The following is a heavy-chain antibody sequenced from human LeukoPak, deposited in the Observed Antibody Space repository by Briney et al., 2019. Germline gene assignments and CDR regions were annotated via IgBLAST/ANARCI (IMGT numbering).Heavy chain of an antibody. CDR1: GFTFSSYS. Sequence: PGGSPRLSCAASGFTFSSYSMTWVRQAPGKGLEWVSYISSSSSTIYYADSVKGRFTISRDNAKNSLYLQMNSLRDEDTAVYYCARERIVPADPDYYYSGMDVWGQGTTVTVSS. CDR2: ISSSSSTI. CDR3: ARERIVPADPDYYYSGMDV. J-gene: IGHJ6*02. D-gene: IGHD2-2*01. V-gene: IGHV3-48*02.